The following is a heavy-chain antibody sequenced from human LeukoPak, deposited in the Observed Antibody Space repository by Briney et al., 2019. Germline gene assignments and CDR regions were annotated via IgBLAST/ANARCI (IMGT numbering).Heavy chain of an antibody. CDR3: ARDRYDFWSGYSSLSWFDP. CDR1: GFTFSSYS. Sequence: GGSLRLSCAASGFTFSSYSMNWVRQAPGKGLEWVSPISSSSSYIYYADSVKGRFTISRDNAKNSLYLQMNSLRAEDTAVYYCARDRYDFWSGYSSLSWFDPWGQGTLVTVSS. D-gene: IGHD3-3*01. V-gene: IGHV3-21*01. J-gene: IGHJ5*02. CDR2: ISSSSSYI.